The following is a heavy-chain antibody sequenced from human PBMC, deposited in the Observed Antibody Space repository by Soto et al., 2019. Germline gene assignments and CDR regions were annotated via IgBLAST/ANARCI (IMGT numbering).Heavy chain of an antibody. CDR1: GFTFSSYG. Sequence: QVQLVESGGGVVQPGRSLRLSCAASGFTFSSYGMHWVRQAPGKGLEWVAVISYDGSNKYYADSVKGRFTISRDNSKNTLYLQMNSLRAEDTAVYYCAKGRLGVGATPYYFDYWGQGTLVTVSS. D-gene: IGHD1-26*01. J-gene: IGHJ4*02. CDR3: AKGRLGVGATPYYFDY. V-gene: IGHV3-30*18. CDR2: ISYDGSNK.